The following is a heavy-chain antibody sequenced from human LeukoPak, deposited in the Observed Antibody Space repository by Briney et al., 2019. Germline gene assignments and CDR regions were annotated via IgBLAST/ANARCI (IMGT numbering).Heavy chain of an antibody. D-gene: IGHD6-19*01. Sequence: SQTLSLTCAISGDSLSNNSAAWTWLRQSPSRGLEWLGRTYYRSKWYNDYAVSVKSRITISPDTSKNQFSLQVNSVTPEDTAVYYCARAPTPIIAVAGSFDYWGQGTLVTVSS. V-gene: IGHV6-1*01. J-gene: IGHJ4*02. CDR2: TYYRSKWYN. CDR1: GDSLSNNSAA. CDR3: ARAPTPIIAVAGSFDY.